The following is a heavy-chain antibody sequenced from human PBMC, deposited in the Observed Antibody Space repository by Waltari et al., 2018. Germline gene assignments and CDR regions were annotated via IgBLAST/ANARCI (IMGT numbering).Heavy chain of an antibody. CDR3: ARDFVGSLDY. J-gene: IGHJ4*02. CDR1: TNR. Sequence: TNRIDWVREGPWKWLEWLSFITSSGSQICYADSVKGRVTISRDNAKNSLFLQMNSRRVEDTVIYYGARDFVGSLDYWGQGTLVTVSS. CDR2: ITSSGSQI. D-gene: IGHD3-10*01. V-gene: IGHV3-21*01.